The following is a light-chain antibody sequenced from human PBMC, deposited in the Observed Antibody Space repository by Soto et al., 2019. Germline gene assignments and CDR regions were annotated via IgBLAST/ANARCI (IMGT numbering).Light chain of an antibody. Sequence: EIVLTQSPGTLSLSPGERATLSCRASQSVSSSYLAWYQQKPGQAPRLLIYGASSRATGIPDRFSGSGSCTDFTLTISRLEPEDFAVYYCQQYGSSPLTFGQGTKLEIK. CDR2: GAS. CDR1: QSVSSSY. V-gene: IGKV3-20*01. J-gene: IGKJ2*01. CDR3: QQYGSSPLT.